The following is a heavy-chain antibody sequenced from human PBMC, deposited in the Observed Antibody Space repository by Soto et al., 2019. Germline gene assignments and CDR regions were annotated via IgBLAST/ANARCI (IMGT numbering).Heavy chain of an antibody. CDR1: GFTFSSYA. D-gene: IGHD3-10*01. J-gene: IGHJ4*02. CDR3: ARGGHYYGSGSYYKGPFDY. Sequence: GGSLRLSCAASGFTFSSYAMHWVRQAPGKGLEWVAVISYDGSNKYCADSVKGRFTISRDNSKNTLYLQMNSLRAEDTAVYYCARGGHYYGSGSYYKGPFDYWGQGTLVTVSS. CDR2: ISYDGSNK. V-gene: IGHV3-30-3*01.